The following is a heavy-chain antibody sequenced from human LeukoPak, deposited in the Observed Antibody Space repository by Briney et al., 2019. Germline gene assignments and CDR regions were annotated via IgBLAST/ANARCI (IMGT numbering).Heavy chain of an antibody. J-gene: IGHJ4*02. CDR3: ARYNYNYYFDY. CDR1: GFTFSSYG. D-gene: IGHD1-1*01. CDR2: IWYDGSDK. Sequence: GGSLRLSCAASGFTFSSYGMHWVRQAPGQGLEWVAVIWYDGSDKYYADSVKGRVTISRDNSKNTPHLQMNSLRADDTAVYYCARYNYNYYFDYWGQGTVVTVSS. V-gene: IGHV3-33*01.